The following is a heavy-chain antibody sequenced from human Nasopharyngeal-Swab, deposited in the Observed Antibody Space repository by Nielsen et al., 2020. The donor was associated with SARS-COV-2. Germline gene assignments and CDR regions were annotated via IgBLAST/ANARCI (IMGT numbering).Heavy chain of an antibody. CDR1: GFNFGDYA. J-gene: IGHJ4*02. CDR3: TAQERYGYGFLYFDY. D-gene: IGHD5-18*01. Sequence: GGSLRLSCTGSGFNFGDYALSWVRQAPGKGLEWIAFIRTGANGGTTEYAASVAGRFTVSRDDSKTIAYLQMNSLRIEDTAVYYCTAQERYGYGFLYFDYWGRGTLVSASS. CDR2: IRTGANGGTT. V-gene: IGHV3-49*04.